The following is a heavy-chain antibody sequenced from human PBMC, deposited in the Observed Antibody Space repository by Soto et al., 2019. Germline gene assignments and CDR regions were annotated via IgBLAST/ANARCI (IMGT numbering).Heavy chain of an antibody. V-gene: IGHV4-34*01. J-gene: IGHJ3*02. CDR1: GGSFCGYY. CDR3: ARALILTGYYIHDAFDI. D-gene: IGHD3-9*01. Sequence: SETLSLTCAVDGGSFCGYYWTWIRQPPGAGLEWIGEINHSGSNNYNPSLKSRNTISLDTSKNQFSLLLTSVTAADTAVYYCARALILTGYYIHDAFDIWGQGTMVT. CDR2: INHSGSN.